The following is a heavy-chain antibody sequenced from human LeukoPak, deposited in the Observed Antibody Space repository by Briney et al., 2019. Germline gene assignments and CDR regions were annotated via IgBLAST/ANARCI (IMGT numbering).Heavy chain of an antibody. CDR3: ARDNSFYYDSSGPWDY. D-gene: IGHD3-22*01. V-gene: IGHV3-21*01. Sequence: GGSLRLSCAASGFTFSSYSMNWVRQAPGKGLEWVSSISSSSSYIYYADSVKGRFTISRDNAKNSLYLQMNSLRAEDTAVYYCARDNSFYYDSSGPWDYWGQGTLVTVSS. J-gene: IGHJ4*02. CDR1: GFTFSSYS. CDR2: ISSSSSYI.